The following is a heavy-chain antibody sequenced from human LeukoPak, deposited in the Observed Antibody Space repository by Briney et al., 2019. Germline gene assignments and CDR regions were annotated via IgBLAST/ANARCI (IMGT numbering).Heavy chain of an antibody. CDR1: GGSISSGSYY. Sequence: SETLSLTCTVSGGSISSGSYYWSWIRQPAGKGLEWIGRIYTSGSTNYNPSLKSRVTISVDTSKNQFSLKLGSVTAADTAVYYCARSAYDSSGYYYPNSYFDYWGQGTLVTVSS. CDR3: ARSAYDSSGYYYPNSYFDY. CDR2: IYTSGST. J-gene: IGHJ4*02. V-gene: IGHV4-61*02. D-gene: IGHD3-22*01.